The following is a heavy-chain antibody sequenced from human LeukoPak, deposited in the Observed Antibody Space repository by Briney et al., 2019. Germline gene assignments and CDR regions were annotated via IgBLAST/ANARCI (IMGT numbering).Heavy chain of an antibody. CDR1: GFTLGEYA. Sequence: GGSLRLSCTASGFTLGEYAMSWVRQARGTGLEWVGFITNKAYGVTTEYAASVKGRLTISRDDSKSIANLQMNSLKTEDTAGYYCTRDTGYYDSSGSYYTQPNDYWGQGTLVTVSS. CDR2: ITNKAYGVTT. CDR3: TRDTGYYDSSGSYYTQPNDY. J-gene: IGHJ4*02. V-gene: IGHV3-49*04. D-gene: IGHD3-22*01.